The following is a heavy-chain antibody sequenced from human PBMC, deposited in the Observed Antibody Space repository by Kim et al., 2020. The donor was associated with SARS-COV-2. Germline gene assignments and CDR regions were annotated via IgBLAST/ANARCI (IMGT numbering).Heavy chain of an antibody. Sequence: GGSLRLSCAASGFTFSSYSMNWVRQAPGKGLEWVSYISSSSSTIYYADSVKGRFTISRDNAKNSLYLQMNSLRDEDTAVYYCARDHCSSTSCYFVMDNYYYYYAMDVWGQGTTVTVSS. V-gene: IGHV3-48*02. CDR1: GFTFSSYS. J-gene: IGHJ6*02. D-gene: IGHD2-2*01. CDR3: ARDHCSSTSCYFVMDNYYYYYAMDV. CDR2: ISSSSSTI.